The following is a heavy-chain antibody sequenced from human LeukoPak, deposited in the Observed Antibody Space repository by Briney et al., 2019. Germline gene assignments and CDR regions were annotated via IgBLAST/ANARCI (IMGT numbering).Heavy chain of an antibody. V-gene: IGHV3-53*01. CDR3: ARARYYYDSSGYYYVRGDGPGYYFDY. D-gene: IGHD3-22*01. Sequence: GGSLRLSCAASGFTVSSNYMSWVRQAPGKGLEWVSVIYSGGSTHYADSVKGRFTISRDNSKNTLYLQMNSLRAEDTAVYYCARARYYYDSSGYYYVRGDGPGYYFDYWGQGTLVTVSS. J-gene: IGHJ4*02. CDR1: GFTVSSNY. CDR2: IYSGGST.